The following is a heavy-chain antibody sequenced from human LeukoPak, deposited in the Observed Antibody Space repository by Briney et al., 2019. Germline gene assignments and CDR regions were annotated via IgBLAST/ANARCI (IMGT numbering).Heavy chain of an antibody. J-gene: IGHJ4*02. V-gene: IGHV3-33*01. Sequence: GGSLRLSCAASGFTFSSYGMHRVRQAPGKGLEWVEVIWYDGSNKYYADSVKGRFTISRDNSKNTLYLQMNSLRAEDTAVYYCARGYCSGGSCYYPLDYWGQGTLVTVSS. D-gene: IGHD2-15*01. CDR2: IWYDGSNK. CDR3: ARGYCSGGSCYYPLDY. CDR1: GFTFSSYG.